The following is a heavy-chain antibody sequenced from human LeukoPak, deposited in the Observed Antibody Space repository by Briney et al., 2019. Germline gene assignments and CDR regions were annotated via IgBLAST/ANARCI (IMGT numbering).Heavy chain of an antibody. CDR2: ISSSSSYI. Sequence: GSLRLSCAASGFTFSSYSMNWVRQAPGKGLEWVSSISSSSSYIYYADSVKGRFTISRDNAKNSLYLQMNSLRAEDTAVYYCARALYSSGWYFDAFDIWGQGTMVTVSS. D-gene: IGHD6-19*01. V-gene: IGHV3-21*01. CDR3: ARALYSSGWYFDAFDI. CDR1: GFTFSSYS. J-gene: IGHJ3*02.